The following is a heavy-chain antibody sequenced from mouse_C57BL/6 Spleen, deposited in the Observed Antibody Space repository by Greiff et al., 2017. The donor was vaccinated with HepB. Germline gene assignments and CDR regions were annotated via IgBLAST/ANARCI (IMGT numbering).Heavy chain of an antibody. Sequence: VQLQESGAELVRPGASVTLSCKASGYTFTDYEMHWVKQTPVHGLEWIGAIDPETGGTAYNQKFKGKAILTADKSSSTAYMDLRNLTSEDSAVYYCTRSGRRLRRSLYAMDYWGQGTSVTVSS. V-gene: IGHV1-15*01. CDR3: TRSGRRLRRSLYAMDY. CDR2: IDPETGGT. CDR1: GYTFTDYE. J-gene: IGHJ4*01. D-gene: IGHD2-4*01.